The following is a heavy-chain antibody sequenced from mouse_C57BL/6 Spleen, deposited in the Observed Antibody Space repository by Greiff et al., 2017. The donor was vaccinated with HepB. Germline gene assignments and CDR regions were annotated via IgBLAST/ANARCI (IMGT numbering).Heavy chain of an antibody. J-gene: IGHJ2*01. Sequence: EVQLMESGGGLVQSGRSLRLSCATSGFTFSDFYMEWVRQAPGKGLEWIAASRNKANDYTTEYSASVKGRFIVSRDTSQSILYLQMNALRAEDTAIYYCARDAEGNFDYWGQGTTLTVSS. V-gene: IGHV7-1*01. CDR1: GFTFSDFY. CDR3: ARDAEGNFDY. CDR2: SRNKANDYTT.